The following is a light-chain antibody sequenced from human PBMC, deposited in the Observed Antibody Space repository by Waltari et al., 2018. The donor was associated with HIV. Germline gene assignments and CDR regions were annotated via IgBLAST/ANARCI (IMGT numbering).Light chain of an antibody. CDR3: AAWDDSLNGLWV. J-gene: IGLJ3*02. Sequence: QSVLTQPPSTSGTPGQRVTISCSGSSSNIGSNTVNWYQHLPGTAPKLLIYGNNPRPSAVPARFSGSKSGTSASLAISGLQSEDEADYYCAAWDDSLNGLWVFGGGTKLTVL. CDR2: GNN. CDR1: SSNIGSNT. V-gene: IGLV1-44*01.